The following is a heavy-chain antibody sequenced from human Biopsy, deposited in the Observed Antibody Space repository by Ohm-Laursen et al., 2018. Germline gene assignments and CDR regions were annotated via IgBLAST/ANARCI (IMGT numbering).Heavy chain of an antibody. CDR1: GFTFGHYA. V-gene: IGHV3-33*01. D-gene: IGHD6-19*01. CDR2: IWYDGTNE. J-gene: IGHJ2*01. CDR3: ARGLSSGWYGYFDV. Sequence: SSLRLSCTASGFTFGHYAVHWVRQAPGKGLEWISLIWYDGTNEDYADSVKGRFTISRDNSKNTLYLQINTLTLEDTAFYYCARGLSSGWYGYFDVWGRGTLVTVSS.